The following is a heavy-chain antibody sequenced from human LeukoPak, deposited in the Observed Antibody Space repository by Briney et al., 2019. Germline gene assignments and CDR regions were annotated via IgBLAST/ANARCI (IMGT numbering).Heavy chain of an antibody. V-gene: IGHV4-30-2*01. CDR1: GGSISSGGYS. J-gene: IGHJ6*02. CDR3: ARGIGDYNYYGMDV. CDR2: IYHSGST. D-gene: IGHD3-16*02. Sequence: PSQTLSLTCAVSGGSISSGGYSWSWIRQPPGKGLEWIGYIYHSGSTYYNPSLKSRVTISVDRSKNQFSLKLSSVTAADTAVYYCARGIGDYNYYGMDVWGQGTMVTVSS.